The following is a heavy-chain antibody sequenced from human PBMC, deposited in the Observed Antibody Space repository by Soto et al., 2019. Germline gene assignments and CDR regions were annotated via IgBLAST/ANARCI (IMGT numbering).Heavy chain of an antibody. V-gene: IGHV4-30-2*01. CDR2: IYHSGST. CDR3: AGYIVVVPGQNWFDP. CDR1: GGSMRSGGYS. J-gene: IGHJ5*02. D-gene: IGHD2-2*01. Sequence: SEALALSCAVTGGSMRSGGYSWSWIRQPPGKGLEWIGYIYHSGSTYYNPSLKSRVTISVDRSKNQFSLKLSSVTAADTAVYYCAGYIVVVPGQNWFDPWGQGNLVTVSS.